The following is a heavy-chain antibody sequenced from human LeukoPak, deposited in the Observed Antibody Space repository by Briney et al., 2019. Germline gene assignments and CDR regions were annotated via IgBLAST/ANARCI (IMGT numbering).Heavy chain of an antibody. CDR2: ISGSGGST. CDR3: ATSMVRGVHFYYYYYMDV. V-gene: IGHV3-23*01. Sequence: GGSLRLSCAASGFTFSSYGMSWVRQAPGKGLEWVSAISGSGGSTYYADSVKGRFTISRDNSKNTLYLQMNSLRAEDTAVYYCATSMVRGVHFYYYYYMDVWGKGTTVTISS. CDR1: GFTFSSYG. D-gene: IGHD3-10*01. J-gene: IGHJ6*03.